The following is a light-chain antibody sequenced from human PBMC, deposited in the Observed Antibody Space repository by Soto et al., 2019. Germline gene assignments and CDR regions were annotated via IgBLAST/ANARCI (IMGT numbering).Light chain of an antibody. V-gene: IGKV3-20*01. CDR3: HQYYSSPTT. CDR1: QTVSSGF. J-gene: IGKJ4*01. CDR2: GAS. Sequence: EIVLTQSPGTLSVSPGERATVSCRASQTVSSGFLAWYQQKVGQAPRLLIYGASTRATGIPARFSGSGSGTDFTLTIDRLEPEDFAVYYCHQYYSSPTTFGGGTKVEIK.